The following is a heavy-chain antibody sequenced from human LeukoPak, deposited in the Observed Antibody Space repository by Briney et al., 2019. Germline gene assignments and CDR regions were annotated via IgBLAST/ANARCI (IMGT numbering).Heavy chain of an antibody. D-gene: IGHD2-2*01. CDR3: TRTSDHDY. CDR1: GYTFTNFW. CDR2: IDPRDSYT. V-gene: IGHV5-10-1*01. J-gene: IGHJ4*02. Sequence: GESLKISCQGSGYTFTNFWINWVRQMPGKGLEWVGKIDPRDSYTKCSPSFEGHVSISADKSIDTVYLQWRSLESSDTAIYYCTRTSDHDYWGPGTLVVVSS.